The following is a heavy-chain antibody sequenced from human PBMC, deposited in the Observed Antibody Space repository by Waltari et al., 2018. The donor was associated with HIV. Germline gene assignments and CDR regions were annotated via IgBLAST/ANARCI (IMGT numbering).Heavy chain of an antibody. CDR1: GGSITSYY. Sequence: QVQLQESGPGLVKPSETLSLTCTVSGGSITSYYWSWIRQPPGKGLEWIGYIYYSGSTNDNPTRKSRVTISVDTSKNQFSLNVTSVTATDTAVYYCARGPTRYYFDNWGQGTLVTVSS. CDR3: ARGPTRYYFDN. CDR2: IYYSGST. J-gene: IGHJ4*02. D-gene: IGHD2-2*01. V-gene: IGHV4-59*01.